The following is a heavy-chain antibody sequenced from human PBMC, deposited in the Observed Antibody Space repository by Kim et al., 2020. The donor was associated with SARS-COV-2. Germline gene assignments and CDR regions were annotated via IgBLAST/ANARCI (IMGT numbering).Heavy chain of an antibody. CDR3: ARDKIGDFWSGYYTY. J-gene: IGHJ4*02. V-gene: IGHV3-30-3*01. D-gene: IGHD3-3*01. Sequence: GGSLRLSCAASGFTFSSYAMHWVRQAPGKGLEWVAVISYDGSNKYYADSVKGRFTISRDNSKNTLYLQMNSLRAEDTAVYYCARDKIGDFWSGYYTYWGQGTLVTVSS. CDR2: ISYDGSNK. CDR1: GFTFSSYA.